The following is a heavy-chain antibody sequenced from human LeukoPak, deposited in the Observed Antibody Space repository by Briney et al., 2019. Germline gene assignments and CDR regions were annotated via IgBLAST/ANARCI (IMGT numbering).Heavy chain of an antibody. CDR3: ARGSDYYDSSGLGY. D-gene: IGHD3-22*01. V-gene: IGHV4-39*07. J-gene: IGHJ4*02. CDR1: DGSISSSGYY. CDR2: IHYSGST. Sequence: SETLSLTCTVSDGSISSSGYYWGWIRQPPGKGLEWIGSIHYSGSTYYNPSLNSRVTISIDTSKNQFSLKLSFVTAADTAVYYCARGSDYYDSSGLGYWGQGTLVTVSS.